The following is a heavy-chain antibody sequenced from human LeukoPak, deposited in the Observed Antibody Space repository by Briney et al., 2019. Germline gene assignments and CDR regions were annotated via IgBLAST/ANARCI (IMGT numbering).Heavy chain of an antibody. V-gene: IGHV4-39*07. CDR3: ARDWVFVPGSEGSAFDI. CDR1: GGSISSSSYY. CDR2: IYYSGST. Sequence: PSETLSLTCTVSGGSISSSSYYWGWIRQPPGKGLEWIGSIYYSGSTYYNPSLKSRVTISVDTSKNQFSLKLSSVTAADTAVYYCARDWVFVPGSEGSAFDIWGQGTMVTVSS. D-gene: IGHD3-10*01. J-gene: IGHJ3*02.